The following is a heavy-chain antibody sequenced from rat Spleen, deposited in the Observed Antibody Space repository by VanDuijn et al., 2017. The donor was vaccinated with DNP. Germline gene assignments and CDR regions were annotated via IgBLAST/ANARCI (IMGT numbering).Heavy chain of an antibody. J-gene: IGHJ4*01. D-gene: IGHD1-6*01. CDR3: TTSEAYTTDA. CDR1: GFTFSDYN. V-gene: IGHV5-20*01. CDR2: ISYDGGST. Sequence: EVQLVESGGGLVQPGRSLKLSCAASGFTFSDYNMAWVRQAPTKGLEWVAYISYDGGSTYYRDSVKGRFTISRDNTNSTLYLQMDSLRSEDTATYYCTTSEAYTTDAWGQGTSVTVSS.